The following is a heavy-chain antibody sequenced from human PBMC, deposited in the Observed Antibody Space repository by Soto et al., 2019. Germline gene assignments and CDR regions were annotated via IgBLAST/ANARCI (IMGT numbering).Heavy chain of an antibody. Sequence: QITLKESGSTLVKPTQTLTLTCTVSGFSITTAGVGVGWIRQPPGSALEWLALIYWDDDKRYSAFLKTRVTITKDTSENQVVLKLTNMDPVDTVTYYCVRSLGGRWLQGDYWGQGIRVTVSS. CDR2: IYWDDDK. V-gene: IGHV2-5*02. CDR3: VRSLGGRWLQGDY. D-gene: IGHD5-12*01. J-gene: IGHJ4*02. CDR1: GFSITTAGVG.